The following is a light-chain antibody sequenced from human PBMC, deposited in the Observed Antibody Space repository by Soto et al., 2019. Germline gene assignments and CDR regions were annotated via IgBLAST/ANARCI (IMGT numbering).Light chain of an antibody. CDR2: AAS. Sequence: DIQMTQSPPSLSASVGDRVTITCRASQGIGNYLGWYQQKPGKAPKRLIYAASSLQGGVPSRFSGSGSGTEFTLTISSLQPEDFAAYYCLQHSSYPFTFDPGTKVDIK. CDR3: LQHSSYPFT. CDR1: QGIGNY. J-gene: IGKJ3*01. V-gene: IGKV1-17*01.